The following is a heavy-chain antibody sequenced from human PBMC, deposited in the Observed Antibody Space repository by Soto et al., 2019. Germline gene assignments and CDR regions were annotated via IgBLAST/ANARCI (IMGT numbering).Heavy chain of an antibody. J-gene: IGHJ4*02. D-gene: IGHD6-13*01. CDR1: GGSNSSSSYY. CDR3: VEGQQLASGAFDY. CDR2: IYYSGST. V-gene: IGHV4-39*01. Sequence: QLQLQESGPGLVKPSETLSLTCTVSGGSNSSSSYYWGWIRQPPGKGLEWIGSIYYSGSTYYNPSLKSRVTISVDTSKNQFSLKLSSVTAADTAVYYCVEGQQLASGAFDYWGQGTLVTVSS.